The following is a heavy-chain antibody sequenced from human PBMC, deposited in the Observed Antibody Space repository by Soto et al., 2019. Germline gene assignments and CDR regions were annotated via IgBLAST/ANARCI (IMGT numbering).Heavy chain of an antibody. CDR1: GYTFTSYG. V-gene: IGHV1-18*01. Sequence: QVHLVQSGAEVKKPGASVKVSCKASGYTFTSYGITWVRQAPGQGLEWMGWISAHNGTTDYAQKLQGRGIVTRDTSTSTTYMALRSLLSDDSAVYSCASGTYRHYWGPGALVTVSS. CDR3: ASGTYRHY. D-gene: IGHD1-26*01. CDR2: ISAHNGTT. J-gene: IGHJ4*02.